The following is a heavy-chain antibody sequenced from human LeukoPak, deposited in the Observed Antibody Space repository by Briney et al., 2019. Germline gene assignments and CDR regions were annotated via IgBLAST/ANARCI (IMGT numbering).Heavy chain of an antibody. Sequence: GGSLRLSCAASGFTFSSYAMSWVRQAPGKGLEWVSAISGSGGSTYYADSVKGRFTISRDNSKNTLYLQMNGLRAEDTAVYYCAREVRGVTAFDYWGQGTLVTVSS. CDR3: AREVRGVTAFDY. CDR2: ISGSGGST. V-gene: IGHV3-23*01. D-gene: IGHD3-10*01. J-gene: IGHJ4*02. CDR1: GFTFSSYA.